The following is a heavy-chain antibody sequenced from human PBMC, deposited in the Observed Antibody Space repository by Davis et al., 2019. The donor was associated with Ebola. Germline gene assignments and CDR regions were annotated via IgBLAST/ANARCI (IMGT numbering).Heavy chain of an antibody. CDR2: FCYSKRT. V-gene: IGHV4-30-4*01. CDR3: ARMIAAADFYDYYYGMDV. CDR1: GGPISTGDYY. D-gene: IGHD6-13*01. J-gene: IGHJ6*02. Sequence: SETLSLTCSVSGGPISTGDYYWSWIRQPPGTGLEWLGYFCYSKRTFYNPSLRSRVSVSLDTSKNQFSLKLSSVTAADTAVYYCARMIAAADFYDYYYGMDVWGQGTTVTVSS.